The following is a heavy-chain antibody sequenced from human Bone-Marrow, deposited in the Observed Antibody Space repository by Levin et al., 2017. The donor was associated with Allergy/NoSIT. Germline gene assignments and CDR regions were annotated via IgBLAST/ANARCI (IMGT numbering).Heavy chain of an antibody. D-gene: IGHD5-18*01. CDR2: ISVYNGNT. CDR3: AREWIQLWYIDY. CDR1: GYIFTNYG. J-gene: IGHJ4*02. Sequence: GESLKISCKASGYIFTNYGITWVRQAPGQGLEWMGWISVYNGNTNYAQKLQDRVTMTTDTSTNTAYMELRSLRSDDTAVYYCAREWIQLWYIDYWGQGTLVTVSS. V-gene: IGHV1-18*01.